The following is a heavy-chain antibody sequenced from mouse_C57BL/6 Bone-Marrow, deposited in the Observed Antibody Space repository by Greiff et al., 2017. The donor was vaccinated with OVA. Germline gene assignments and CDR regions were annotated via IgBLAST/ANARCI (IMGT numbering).Heavy chain of an antibody. Sequence: EVQLQQSGPELVKPGASVKISCKASGYTFTDYYMNWVKQSHGKSLEWIGDINPNNGGTSYNQKFKGKATLTVDKSSSTAYMELRSLTSEDSAVYYCANYGAMDYWGQGTSVTVSS. V-gene: IGHV1-26*01. CDR1: GYTFTDYY. CDR3: ANYGAMDY. J-gene: IGHJ4*01. CDR2: INPNNGGT. D-gene: IGHD1-1*01.